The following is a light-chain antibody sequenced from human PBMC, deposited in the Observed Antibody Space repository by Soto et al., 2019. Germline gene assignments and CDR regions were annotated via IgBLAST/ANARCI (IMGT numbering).Light chain of an antibody. Sequence: QSVLTQPPSVSGAPGQRVTISCTGSSSNIGAGYDVHWYQQLPGTAPKLLIYGNSNRPSGVPDRFSGSKSGSSASLAITGLHAEADADYYCQSYDSSPHGWVFGGGTKLTVL. CDR1: SSNIGAGYD. V-gene: IGLV1-40*01. CDR2: GNS. CDR3: QSYDSSPHGWV. J-gene: IGLJ3*02.